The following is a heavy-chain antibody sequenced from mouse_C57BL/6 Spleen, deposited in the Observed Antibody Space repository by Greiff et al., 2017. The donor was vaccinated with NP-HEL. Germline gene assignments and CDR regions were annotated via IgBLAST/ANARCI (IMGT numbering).Heavy chain of an antibody. CDR3: ARRELIPYAMDY. J-gene: IGHJ4*01. V-gene: IGHV1-81*01. D-gene: IGHD5-1-1*01. CDR1: GYTFTSYG. Sequence: VQLQQSGAELARPGASVKLSCKASGYTFTSYGISWVKQRTGQGLEWIGEIYPRSGNTYYNEKFKGKATLTADKSSSTAYMELRSLTSEDSAVYFCARRELIPYAMDYWGQGTSVTVSS. CDR2: IYPRSGNT.